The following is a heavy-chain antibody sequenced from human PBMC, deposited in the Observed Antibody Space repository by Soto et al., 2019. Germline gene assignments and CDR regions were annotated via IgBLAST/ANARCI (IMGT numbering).Heavy chain of an antibody. CDR1: GFTFSSYG. CDR2: IWYDGSNK. D-gene: IGHD3-3*01. J-gene: IGHJ6*02. CDR3: ARDPSTYYDFWSGYPLYYYYGMDV. V-gene: IGHV3-33*01. Sequence: QVQLVESGGGVVQPGRSLRLSCAASGFTFSSYGMHWVRQAPGKGLEWVAVIWYDGSNKYYADSVKGRFTISRDNSKNTLYLQMNSLRAEDTAVYYCARDPSTYYDFWSGYPLYYYYGMDVWGQGTTVTVSS.